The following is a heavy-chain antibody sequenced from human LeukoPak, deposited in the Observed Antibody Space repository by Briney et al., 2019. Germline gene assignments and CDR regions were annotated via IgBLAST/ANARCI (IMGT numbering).Heavy chain of an antibody. CDR3: AKTTGNIVGAYFNC. Sequence: SGGSLRLSCAASGFTFSSYAMSCVRQAPGKGLEWVSVISGSGDRTYYADSVKGRFSISRDNYKNTLYVQMTSLRAEDTAVYYCAKTTGNIVGAYFNCWGQGTLVTVSS. CDR1: GFTFSSYA. V-gene: IGHV3-23*01. J-gene: IGHJ4*02. D-gene: IGHD1-26*01. CDR2: ISGSGDRT.